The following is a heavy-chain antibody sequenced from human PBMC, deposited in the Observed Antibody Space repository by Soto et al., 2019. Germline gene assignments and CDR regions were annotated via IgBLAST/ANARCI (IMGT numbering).Heavy chain of an antibody. J-gene: IGHJ3*02. Sequence: QVQLVQSGAEVKKPGSSVKVSCKASGGTFSSYAISWVRQAPGQGLEWMGGIIPIFGTANYAHKFQGRVTMTADKSTSTAYMELSSLRSEDTAVYYCESYYGRDGYNYDYDAFDIWGQGTMVTVSS. CDR1: GGTFSSYA. D-gene: IGHD5-12*01. CDR3: ESYYGRDGYNYDYDAFDI. V-gene: IGHV1-69*06. CDR2: IIPIFGTA.